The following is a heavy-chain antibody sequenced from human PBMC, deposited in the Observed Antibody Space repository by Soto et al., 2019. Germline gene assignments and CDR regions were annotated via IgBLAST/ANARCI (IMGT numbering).Heavy chain of an antibody. CDR1: GFTFISYA. V-gene: IGHV3-23*01. CDR3: AGLITMIVVEPLGY. J-gene: IGHJ4*02. Sequence: PWGSLRLSCAASGFTFISYAIIFVGHSPGKGLEWVSAISGSGGSTYYADSVKGRFTISRDNSKNTLYLQMNSLRAEDTAVYYCAGLITMIVVEPLGYWGQGTLVTVSS. CDR2: ISGSGGST. D-gene: IGHD3-22*01.